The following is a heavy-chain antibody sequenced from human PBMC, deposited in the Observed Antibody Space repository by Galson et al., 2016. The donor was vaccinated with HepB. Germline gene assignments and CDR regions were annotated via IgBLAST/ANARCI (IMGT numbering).Heavy chain of an antibody. J-gene: IGHJ4*02. Sequence: SETLSLTCTVSGGSISSSSSYWGWIRQPPGKGLEWIGSIYYSGSTYYNPSLKSRVTISVDTSKNQFSLKLSSVTAADTAVYYCARSTVTTFYYWGQGTLVTVSS. CDR3: ARSTVTTFYY. CDR1: GGSISSSSSY. D-gene: IGHD4-17*01. CDR2: IYYSGST. V-gene: IGHV4-39*01.